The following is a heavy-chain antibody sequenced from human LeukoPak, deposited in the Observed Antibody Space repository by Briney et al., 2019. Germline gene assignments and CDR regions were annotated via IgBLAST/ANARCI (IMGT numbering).Heavy chain of an antibody. J-gene: IGHJ6*02. CDR2: IIPIFGTA. CDR1: GGTFSSYA. Sequence: ASVKVSCKASGGTFSSYAISWVRQAPGQGLEWMGGIIPIFGTANYAQKFQGRVTITADESTSTAYMELSSLRSEDTAVYYCARDPPEYSSSNYYGMDVWGQGTTVTVSS. V-gene: IGHV1-69*13. D-gene: IGHD6-6*01. CDR3: ARDPPEYSSSNYYGMDV.